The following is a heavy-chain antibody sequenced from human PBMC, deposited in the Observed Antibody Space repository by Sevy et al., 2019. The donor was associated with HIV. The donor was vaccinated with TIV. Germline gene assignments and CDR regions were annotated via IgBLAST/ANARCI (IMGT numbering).Heavy chain of an antibody. D-gene: IGHD6-6*01. CDR1: GFTFSSYG. CDR2: IWYDGINK. J-gene: IGHJ6*02. V-gene: IGHV3-33*01. Sequence: GGSLRLSCAASGFTFSSYGMHWVRQAPAKGLEWVAVIWYDGINKYYADSVKGRVTISRDNSKNTLFLQMNSLRDEDTAVYYCARGLAALPGYYYGMDVWGQGTTVTVSS. CDR3: ARGLAALPGYYYGMDV.